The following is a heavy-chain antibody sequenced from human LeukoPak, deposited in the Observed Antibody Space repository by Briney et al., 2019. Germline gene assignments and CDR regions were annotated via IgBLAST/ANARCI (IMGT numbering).Heavy chain of an antibody. CDR3: AREGDGYKNNDY. CDR1: GFTFSSYS. J-gene: IGHJ4*02. CDR2: ISSSSSYI. V-gene: IGHV3-21*01. Sequence: GGSLRLSCAASGFTFSSYSITWVRQAPGKGLEWVSSISSSSSYIYYADSVKGRFTISRDNAKNSLYLQMNSLRAEDTAVYYCAREGDGYKNNDYWGQGTLVTVSS. D-gene: IGHD5-24*01.